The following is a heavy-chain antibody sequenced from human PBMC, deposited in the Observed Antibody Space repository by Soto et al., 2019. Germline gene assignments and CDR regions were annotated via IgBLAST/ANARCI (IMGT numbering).Heavy chain of an antibody. V-gene: IGHV3-21*04. Sequence: GGSLRLSCAASGFTFSSYSMNWVRQAPGKGLEWVSSISSSSSYIYYADSVKGRFTISRDNAKNSLYLQMNSLRAEDTAVYYCATLSGSYYRDAFDIWGQGTMVTVS. CDR2: ISSSSSYI. J-gene: IGHJ3*02. CDR1: GFTFSSYS. CDR3: ATLSGSYYRDAFDI. D-gene: IGHD1-26*01.